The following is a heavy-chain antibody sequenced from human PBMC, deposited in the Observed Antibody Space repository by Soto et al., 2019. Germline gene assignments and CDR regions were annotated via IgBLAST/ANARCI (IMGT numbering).Heavy chain of an antibody. J-gene: IGHJ5*02. Sequence: SETLSLTCTVSGGSISSYYWSWIRQPPGKGLEWIGSIYYSGSTYYNPSLKSRVTISVDTSKNQFSLKLSSVTAADTAVYYCARRVFVWGSYRYFYWFDPWGQGTLVTVSS. V-gene: IGHV4-39*01. CDR2: IYYSGST. CDR1: GGSISSYY. D-gene: IGHD3-16*02. CDR3: ARRVFVWGSYRYFYWFDP.